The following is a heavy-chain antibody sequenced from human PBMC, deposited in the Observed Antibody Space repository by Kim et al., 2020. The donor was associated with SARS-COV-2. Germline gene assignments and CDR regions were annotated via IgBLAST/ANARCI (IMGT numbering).Heavy chain of an antibody. D-gene: IGHD3-9*01. CDR3: ARQSEYFDWSIPDY. V-gene: IGHV5-51*01. Sequence: PSFQGQVTISADKSISTAYLQWSSLKASDTAMYYCARQSEYFDWSIPDYWGQGTLVTVSS. J-gene: IGHJ4*02.